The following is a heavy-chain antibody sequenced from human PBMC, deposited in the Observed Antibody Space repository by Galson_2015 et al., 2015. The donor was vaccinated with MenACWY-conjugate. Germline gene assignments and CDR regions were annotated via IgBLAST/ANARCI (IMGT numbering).Heavy chain of an antibody. V-gene: IGHV3-74*01. CDR1: GFIFNTYR. Sequence: SLRLSCAASGFIFNTYRMHWVRQAPGTALVWVSRINPGGSSKSYAHSVKDRFSLTRDNAKNTLYLQMNSLRPEDTAVFYCAKTRGASFYFDSWGQGTLVTVSS. D-gene: IGHD1-26*01. CDR3: AKTRGASFYFDS. CDR2: INPGGSSK. J-gene: IGHJ4*02.